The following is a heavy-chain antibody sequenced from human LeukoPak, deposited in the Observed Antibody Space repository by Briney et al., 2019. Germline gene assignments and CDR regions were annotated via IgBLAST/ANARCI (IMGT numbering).Heavy chain of an antibody. V-gene: IGHV3-15*01. CDR1: GFTFSNAW. J-gene: IGHJ4*02. D-gene: IGHD6-19*01. CDR2: IKSKTDDGTT. CDR3: TTEGLPQWLVRPFDY. Sequence: GGSLRLSCAASGFTFSNAWMSWVRQAPGKGLEWVGRIKSKTDDGTTDYAAPVKGRFTISRDDSKNTLYLQMNSLKTEDTAVYYCTTEGLPQWLVRPFDYWGQGTLVTVSS.